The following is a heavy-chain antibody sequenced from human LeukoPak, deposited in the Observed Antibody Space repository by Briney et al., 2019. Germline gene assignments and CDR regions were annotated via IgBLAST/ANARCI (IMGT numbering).Heavy chain of an antibody. CDR1: GYTFDRYG. D-gene: IGHD3-16*01. J-gene: IGHJ4*02. CDR3: AREGLGELTLDY. Sequence: ASVKVSCKGSGYTFDRYGVTWVRQAPGQGLEWMGWISTYNGDTKYAQKLQGRVTMTTDTSTSTAYMELRNLRSDDTAVYYCAREGLGELTLDYWGQGTLVTVSS. V-gene: IGHV1-18*01. CDR2: ISTYNGDT.